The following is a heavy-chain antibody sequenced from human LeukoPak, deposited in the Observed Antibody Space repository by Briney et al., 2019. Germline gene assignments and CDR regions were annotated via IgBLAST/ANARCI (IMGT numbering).Heavy chain of an antibody. D-gene: IGHD3-16*02. CDR3: ARGLDYDYVWGSYRYTSFDY. Sequence: SETLSLTCAVYGGSFSGYYWSWIRQPPGKGLEWIGEINHSGSTNYNPSLKSRVTISVDTSKNQFSLMLSSVTAADTAVYYCARGLDYDYVWGSYRYTSFDYWGQGTLVTVSS. CDR2: INHSGST. CDR1: GGSFSGYY. J-gene: IGHJ4*02. V-gene: IGHV4-34*01.